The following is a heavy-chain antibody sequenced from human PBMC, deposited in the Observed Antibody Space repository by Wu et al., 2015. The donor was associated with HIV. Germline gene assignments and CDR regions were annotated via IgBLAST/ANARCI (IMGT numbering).Heavy chain of an antibody. CDR2: INPSGGST. CDR1: GYTLTTNY. V-gene: IGHV1-46*03. D-gene: IGHD4-11*01. Sequence: QVQLVQSGAEVKKPGASMKISCMASGYTLTTNYMHWVRQAPGQGLEWMGIINPSGGSTSYAQKFQGRVTMTRDTSTSTVYMELSSLRSEDTAVYYCARGDYSNPIDYWGQGTLVTVSS. CDR3: ARGDYSNPIDY. J-gene: IGHJ4*02.